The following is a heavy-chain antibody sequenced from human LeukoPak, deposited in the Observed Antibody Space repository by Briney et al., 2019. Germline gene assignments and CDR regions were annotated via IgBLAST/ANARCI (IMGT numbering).Heavy chain of an antibody. CDR3: ARDGYQLLLDAFDI. J-gene: IGHJ3*02. D-gene: IGHD2-2*01. CDR2: ISAYNGNT. V-gene: IGHV1-18*04. Sequence: ASVKVSCKASGYTFTSYGISWVRQAPGQGLEWMGWISAYNGNTNYAQKLQGRVTMTTDTSASTAYMELRSLRSDGTAVYYCARDGYQLLLDAFDIWGQGTMVTVSS. CDR1: GYTFTSYG.